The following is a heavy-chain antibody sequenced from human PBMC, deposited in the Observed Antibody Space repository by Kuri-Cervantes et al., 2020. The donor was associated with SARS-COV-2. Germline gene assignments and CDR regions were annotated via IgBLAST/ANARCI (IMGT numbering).Heavy chain of an antibody. CDR1: GFTFSSYW. CDR3: AKDLSRAAALTGAQVL. J-gene: IGHJ4*02. Sequence: GESLKISCAASGFTFSSYWMSWVRQAPGKGLEWVAFIRYDGSNQYYGDSVKGRFTISRDSSKNTLYLQMNSLRAEDTAVYYCAKDLSRAAALTGAQVLWGQGTLVTVSS. CDR2: IRYDGSNQ. V-gene: IGHV3-30*02. D-gene: IGHD6-13*01.